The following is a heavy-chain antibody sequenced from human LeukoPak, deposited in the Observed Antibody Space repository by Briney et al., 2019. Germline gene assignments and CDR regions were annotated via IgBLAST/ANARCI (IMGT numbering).Heavy chain of an antibody. CDR1: GYTFTVYY. V-gene: IGHV1-2*04. J-gene: IGHJ4*02. CDR2: INPNSGGT. D-gene: IGHD3-10*01. CDR3: ARGSGSYYKDLDY. Sequence: GASVKVSFKASGYTFTVYYMHWVRQAPGQGLEWMGWINPNSGGTNYAQKFQGWVTMTRDTSISTAYMELSRLRSDDTAVYYCARGSGSYYKDLDYWGQGTLVTVSS.